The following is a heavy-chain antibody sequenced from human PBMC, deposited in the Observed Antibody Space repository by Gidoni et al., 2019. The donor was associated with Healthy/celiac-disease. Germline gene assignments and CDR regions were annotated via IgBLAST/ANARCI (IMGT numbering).Heavy chain of an antibody. V-gene: IGHV1-58*01. CDR2: IVVGSGNT. D-gene: IGHD1-26*01. Sequence: QMQLVQSGPEVKKPGTSVQVSCKASGFTFTSSALQWVRQARGQRLEWIGWIVVGSGNTNYAQKFQARVTMTRDMSTSTAYMELSSLRSEDTAVYYCAAASQIVGATTGPFDYWGQGTLVTVSS. CDR3: AAASQIVGATTGPFDY. CDR1: GFTFTSSA. J-gene: IGHJ4*02.